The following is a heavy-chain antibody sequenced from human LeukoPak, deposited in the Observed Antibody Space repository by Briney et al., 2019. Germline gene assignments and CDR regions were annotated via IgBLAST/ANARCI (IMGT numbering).Heavy chain of an antibody. CDR1: GVSISSCGYY. CDR3: ARTIRANRGIIRWFDP. CDR2: IYTSGST. J-gene: IGHJ5*02. V-gene: IGHV4-61*02. Sequence: SETLSLTCAVSGVSISSCGYYWSWLRQPAGKGLEWIGRIYTSGSTNYNPSLKSRVTMSVDTYKNQFSLKLSSVNAADTAVYYCARTIRANRGIIRWFDPWGQGTLVTVSS. D-gene: IGHD1-14*01.